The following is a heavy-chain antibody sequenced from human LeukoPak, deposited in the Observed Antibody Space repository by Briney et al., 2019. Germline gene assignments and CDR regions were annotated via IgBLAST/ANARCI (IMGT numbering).Heavy chain of an antibody. J-gene: IGHJ4*02. CDR3: AKGYYYGSGSYSTFDY. Sequence: GGTLRLFCAASGFTFSSHALSWLPQAPGKGLEEVSTISGSGRSIYYAASVKGRFTISRDNSKSTLDVQMSSLRADDTAVYYCAKGYYYGSGSYSTFDYWGQGTLVTVSS. V-gene: IGHV3-23*01. CDR1: GFTFSSHA. D-gene: IGHD3-10*01. CDR2: ISGSGRSI.